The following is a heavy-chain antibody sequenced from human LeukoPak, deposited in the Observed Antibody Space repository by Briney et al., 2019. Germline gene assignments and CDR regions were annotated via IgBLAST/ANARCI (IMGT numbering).Heavy chain of an antibody. CDR2: ISSSSSYI. CDR3: ARGPILAAAGKGYFDY. CDR1: GFTFSSYS. V-gene: IGHV3-21*01. D-gene: IGHD6-13*01. J-gene: IGHJ4*02. Sequence: GGTLRLSCAASGFTFSSYSMNWVRQAPGKGLEWVSSISSSSSYIYYADSVKGRFTISRDNAKNSLYLQMNSLRAEDTAVYYCARGPILAAAGKGYFDYWGQGTLVTVSS.